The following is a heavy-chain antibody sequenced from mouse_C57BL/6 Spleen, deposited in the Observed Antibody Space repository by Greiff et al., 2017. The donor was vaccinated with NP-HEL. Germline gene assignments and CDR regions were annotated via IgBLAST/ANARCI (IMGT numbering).Heavy chain of an antibody. D-gene: IGHD1-1*01. J-gene: IGHJ2*01. CDR3: ARRFTTVVANYFDY. Sequence: VQLQQSGAELVKPGASVKISCKASGYAFSSYWMNWVKQRPGKGLEWIGQIYPGDGDTNYNGKFKGKATLTADKSSSTAYMQLSSLTSEDSAVYLCARRFTTVVANYFDYWGQGTTLTVSS. CDR2: IYPGDGDT. V-gene: IGHV1-80*01. CDR1: GYAFSSYW.